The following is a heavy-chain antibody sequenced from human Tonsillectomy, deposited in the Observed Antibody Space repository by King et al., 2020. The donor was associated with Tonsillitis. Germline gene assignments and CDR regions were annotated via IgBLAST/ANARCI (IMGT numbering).Heavy chain of an antibody. V-gene: IGHV4-30-4*07. CDR3: ARVYGDYCFDY. CDR2: IYYSGGP. Sequence: VQLQESGPGLVKPSQTLSLTCDVSGGSISSGGYSWSWIRQPPGKGLEWIGYIYYSGGPYYNPSLKSRVTISVDTSKNPFSLKLSSVTAADTAVYYCARVYGDYCFDYWGQGTLVTVSS. D-gene: IGHD4-17*01. CDR1: GGSISSGGYS. J-gene: IGHJ4*02.